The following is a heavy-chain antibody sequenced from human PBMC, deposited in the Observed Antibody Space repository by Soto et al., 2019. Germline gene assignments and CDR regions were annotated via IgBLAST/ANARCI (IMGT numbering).Heavy chain of an antibody. CDR3: ARGPSHGAFDI. J-gene: IGHJ3*02. CDR2: INPNSGDT. CDR1: GYTFTDYY. V-gene: IGHV1-2*04. Sequence: QVQLAQSGAEVKNPGASVKVSCKASGYTFTDYYIHWLRHAPAQGLEWMGWINPNSGDTKYAQKFQGWATMTRDTSISTTYKELSRLTSDDTALYYCARGPSHGAFDIWGQGTIITVSS.